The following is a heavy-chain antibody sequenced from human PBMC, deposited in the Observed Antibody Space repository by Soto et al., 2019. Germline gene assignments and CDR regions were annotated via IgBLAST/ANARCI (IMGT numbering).Heavy chain of an antibody. Sequence: QVHLVQSGAEVKKSGASVKVSCKGSGYDFTTYGITWVRQAPGLGLEWMAWVSAHNGNTDYAQKLQGRVTVTRDTSTSTAYMELRSRRSDDTAVYYCARGRYVDDWGQGALVTVSS. CDR2: VSAHNGNT. D-gene: IGHD1-1*01. CDR3: ARGRYVDD. J-gene: IGHJ4*02. CDR1: GYDFTTYG. V-gene: IGHV1-18*01.